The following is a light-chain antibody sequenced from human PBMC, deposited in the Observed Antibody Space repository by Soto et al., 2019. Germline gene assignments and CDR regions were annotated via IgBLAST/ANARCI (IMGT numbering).Light chain of an antibody. Sequence: QPVLTQSSSASASLGASVKLTCTLSSGYSNYAIAWHKHRPEKGPRYLLKVNSDGSHRRGDGIPDRFSGSSSGTERYLTISSLQSEDEADYYCQTWGAGVHVLFGGGTKLTVL. V-gene: IGLV4-69*01. CDR3: QTWGAGVHVL. CDR2: VNSDGSH. J-gene: IGLJ2*01. CDR1: SGYSNYA.